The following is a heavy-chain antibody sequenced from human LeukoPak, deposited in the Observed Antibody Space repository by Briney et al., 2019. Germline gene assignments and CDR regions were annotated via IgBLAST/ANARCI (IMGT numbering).Heavy chain of an antibody. D-gene: IGHD1/OR15-1a*01. CDR2: MIHSGIS. CDR1: GGSFTDYL. J-gene: IGHJ4*02. CDR3: ARVSGLNNFDT. Sequence: PSETLSLTCAVYGGSFTDYLWGWIRQSPGKGLEWIGEMIHSGISNYNPSLKGRVTISLDTSKNQFSLRLTSVTAADTALYYCARVSGLNNFDTWGQGTLVTVSS. V-gene: IGHV4-34*12.